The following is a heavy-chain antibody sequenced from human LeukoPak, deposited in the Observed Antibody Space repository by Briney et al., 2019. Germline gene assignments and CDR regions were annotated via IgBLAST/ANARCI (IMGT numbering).Heavy chain of an antibody. V-gene: IGHV4-59*12. Sequence: NASETLSLTCTVSGGSISSYYWSWIRQSPGMGLEWIGFIYVSESANYNPSLRSRVTISMDTSKNQFSLKLSSVTAADTAVYYCARGLQYYDYVWGSYRYLSAFDYWGQGTLVTVSS. CDR3: ARGLQYYDYVWGSYRYLSAFDY. D-gene: IGHD3-16*02. CDR1: GGSISSYY. J-gene: IGHJ4*02. CDR2: IYVSESA.